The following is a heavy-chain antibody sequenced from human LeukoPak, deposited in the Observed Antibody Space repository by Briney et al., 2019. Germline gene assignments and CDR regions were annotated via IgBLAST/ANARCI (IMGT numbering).Heavy chain of an antibody. V-gene: IGHV4-59*08. CDR3: AGHHPRNTVDF. J-gene: IGHJ4*02. CDR1: GGSMSSYY. Sequence: SETLSLTCTVSGGSMSSYYWSWIRQPPGKGLEWIAYMYYGGNTDYNPSLKSRVTISLDTSKNQFSLKLSSVTAADTAVYYCAGHHPRNTVDFWGQGTLVTVSS. CDR2: MYYGGNT. D-gene: IGHD2/OR15-2a*01.